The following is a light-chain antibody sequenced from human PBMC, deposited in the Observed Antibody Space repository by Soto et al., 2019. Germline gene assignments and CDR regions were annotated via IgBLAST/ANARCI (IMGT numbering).Light chain of an antibody. CDR3: QSYASSLSGYV. CDR1: SSNIGAGYD. J-gene: IGLJ1*01. Sequence: QSVLTQPPSVSGAPGERVTISCTGSSSNIGAGYDVHWYQQLPGTAPKLLICGNSNRPSGVPDRFSGSKSGTSASLAITGLQAEDEADYYCQSYASSLSGYVFGTGTKVTVL. V-gene: IGLV1-40*01. CDR2: GNS.